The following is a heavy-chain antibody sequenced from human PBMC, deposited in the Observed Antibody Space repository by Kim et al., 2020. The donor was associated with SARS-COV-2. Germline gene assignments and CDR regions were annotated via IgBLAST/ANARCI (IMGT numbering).Heavy chain of an antibody. CDR2: IKSKTDGGTT. V-gene: IGHV3-15*01. J-gene: IGHJ6*02. Sequence: GGSLRLSCAASGFTFSNAWMSWVRQAPGKGVEWVGRIKSKTDGGTTDYAAPVKGRFTISRDDSKNTLYLQMNSLKTEDTAVYYCTTDPYYDFWSGYYYYGMDVWGQGTTVTVSS. CDR1: GFTFSNAW. CDR3: TTDPYYDFWSGYYYYGMDV. D-gene: IGHD3-3*01.